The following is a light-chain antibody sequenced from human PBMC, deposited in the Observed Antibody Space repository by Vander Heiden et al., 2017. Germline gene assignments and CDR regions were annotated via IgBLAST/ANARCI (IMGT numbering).Light chain of an antibody. CDR1: QSISSY. CDR3: QQSYRTPLT. CDR2: AAS. V-gene: IGKV1-39*01. J-gene: IGKJ1*01. Sequence: DILMTQSPSSLSASVGDRVTITCRASQSISSYLNWYQQKPGKAPKLLIYAASSLQSGVPSRFSGSGSGTDFTLTISSLQPEDFATYYCQQSYRTPLTFGQGTEVEIK.